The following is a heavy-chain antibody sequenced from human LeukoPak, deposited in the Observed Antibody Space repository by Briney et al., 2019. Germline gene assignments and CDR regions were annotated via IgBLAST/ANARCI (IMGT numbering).Heavy chain of an antibody. CDR3: ARGSRVYDRSGFHTWHDY. D-gene: IGHD3-22*01. J-gene: IGHJ4*03. CDR2: IYSTGDT. V-gene: IGHV4-59*01. Sequence: SETLSLTCTVSGASINNYYWSWVRQPPLKGLEWIGYIYSTGDTSYNPSLESRFSISMDTSKNHFSLEITSVTAADTAVYYCARGSRVYDRSGFHTWHDYWGHGTLVTVSS. CDR1: GASINNYY.